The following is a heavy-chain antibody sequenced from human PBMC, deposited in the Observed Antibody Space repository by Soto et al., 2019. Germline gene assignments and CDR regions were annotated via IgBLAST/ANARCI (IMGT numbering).Heavy chain of an antibody. CDR2: INHSGST. D-gene: IGHD3-3*01. CDR1: GGPFSGYY. CDR3: ARGNRATVRFLEWFPFDY. V-gene: IGHV4-34*01. J-gene: IGHJ4*02. Sequence: PSETLSLTCAVYGGPFSGYYWSWIRQPPGKGLEWIGEINHSGSTNYNPSLKSRVTISVDTSKNQFSLKLSSVTAADTAVYYCARGNRATVRFLEWFPFDYWGQGTLVTVSS.